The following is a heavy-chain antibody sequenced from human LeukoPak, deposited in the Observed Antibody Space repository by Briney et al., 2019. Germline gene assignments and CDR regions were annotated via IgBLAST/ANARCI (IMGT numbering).Heavy chain of an antibody. J-gene: IGHJ4*02. CDR3: AGNEIDIVVVPAATH. V-gene: IGHV3-30*02. D-gene: IGHD2-2*01. CDR1: GFSFSSYG. CDR2: IRYDGSNK. Sequence: PGGSLRLSCAASGFSFSSYGMHWVRQAPGKGLEWVAFIRYDGSNKYYADSVKGRFTISRDNSKNTLYLQMNSLRAEDTAEYYCAGNEIDIVVVPAATHWGQGTLVTVSS.